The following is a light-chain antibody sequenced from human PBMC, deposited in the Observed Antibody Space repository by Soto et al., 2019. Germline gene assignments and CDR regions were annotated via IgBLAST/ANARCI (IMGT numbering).Light chain of an antibody. CDR3: SSYTSSSSYTSSSTPPYV. J-gene: IGLJ1*01. CDR1: SSDVGGYNY. V-gene: IGLV2-14*01. Sequence: QSALTQPASVSGSPGQSIPISCTGSSSDVGGYNYVSWYQQHPGKAPKLMIYDVSNRPSGVSNRFSGSKSGNTAALTISGLQAEDEADYYCSSYTSSSSYTSSSTPPYVFGTGTKLTV. CDR2: DVS.